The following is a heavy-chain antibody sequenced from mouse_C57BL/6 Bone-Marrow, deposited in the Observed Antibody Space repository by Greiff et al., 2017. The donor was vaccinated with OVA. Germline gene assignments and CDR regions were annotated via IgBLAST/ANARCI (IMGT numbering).Heavy chain of an antibody. CDR3: ARHLRAGGYDGYFDV. D-gene: IGHD2-2*01. J-gene: IGHJ1*03. CDR2: IWSDGST. V-gene: IGHV2-6-1*01. CDR1: GFSLTSYG. Sequence: VQLQQSGPGLVAPSQSLSITCTVSGFSLTSYGVHWVRQPPGKGLEWLVVIWSDGSTTYNSALKSRLSISKDNSKSQVFLKMNSLLTDDTAMYYCARHLRAGGYDGYFDVWGTGTTVTVSS.